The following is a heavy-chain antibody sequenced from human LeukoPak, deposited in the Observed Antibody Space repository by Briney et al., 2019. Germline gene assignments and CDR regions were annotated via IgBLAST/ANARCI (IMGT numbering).Heavy chain of an antibody. V-gene: IGHV1-2*02. CDR3: ARDRGYCSSTSCYNNWFDP. J-gene: IGHJ5*02. CDR2: INPNSGGT. Sequence: GASVKVSYKASGSTFTGYYMHWVRQAPGQGLEWMGWINPNSGGTNYAQKFQGRVTMTRDTSISTAYMELSRLRSDDTAVYYCARDRGYCSSTSCYNNWFDPWGQGTLVTVSS. CDR1: GSTFTGYY. D-gene: IGHD2-2*01.